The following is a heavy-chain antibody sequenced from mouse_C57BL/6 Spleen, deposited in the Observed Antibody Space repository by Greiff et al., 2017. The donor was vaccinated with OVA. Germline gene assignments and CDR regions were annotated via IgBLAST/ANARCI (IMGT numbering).Heavy chain of an antibody. V-gene: IGHV1-5*01. Sequence: VQLQQSGPVLARPGASVKMSCKTSGYTFTSYWMHWVKQRPGQGLEWIGAIYPGNSDTSYNQKFKGKAKLTAVTSASTAYMELSSLTNEDSAVYYCTSGHDGYYPWFAYWGQGTLVTVSA. CDR3: TSGHDGYYPWFAY. CDR1: GYTFTSYW. D-gene: IGHD2-3*01. J-gene: IGHJ3*01. CDR2: IYPGNSDT.